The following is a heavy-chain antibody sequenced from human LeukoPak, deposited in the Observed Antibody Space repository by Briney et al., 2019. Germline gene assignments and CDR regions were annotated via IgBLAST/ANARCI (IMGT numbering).Heavy chain of an antibody. V-gene: IGHV3-30*02. J-gene: IGHJ4*02. CDR1: GFTFSSYG. CDR3: AKDLRVYASGSYFD. CDR2: IRYDGSNK. Sequence: GGSLRLSCAASGFTFSSYGMHWVRQAPGKGLEWVAFIRYDGSNKYYADSVKGRFTISRDNSKNTLYLQMNSLRAEDTAVYYCAKDLRVYASGSYFDWGQGTLVTVSS. D-gene: IGHD3-10*01.